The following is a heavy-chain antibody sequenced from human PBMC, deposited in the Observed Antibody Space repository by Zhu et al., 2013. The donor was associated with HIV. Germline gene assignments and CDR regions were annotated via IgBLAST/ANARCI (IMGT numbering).Heavy chain of an antibody. CDR3: AREGGDNQKWLHYDS. CDR2: INCNDGST. V-gene: IGHV1-2*02. Sequence: QVQLVHSGAEVKKPGASVKVSCKAAGYTFTDYYIHWVRQAPGQGLEYMGWINCNDGSTKYAQKFQGRVTMTSDTSISTAYMDLNSLTSDDTAVYFCAREGGDNQKWLHYDSWGQGTLGHRLL. D-gene: IGHD6-19*01. J-gene: IGHJ4*02. CDR1: GYTFTDYY.